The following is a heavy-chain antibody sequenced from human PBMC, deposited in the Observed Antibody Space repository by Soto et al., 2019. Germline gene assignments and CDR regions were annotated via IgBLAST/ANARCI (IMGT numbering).Heavy chain of an antibody. CDR2: ISAYNGNT. CDR3: ARAKGYYYDSSGYYADY. J-gene: IGHJ4*02. CDR1: GYTFTSYG. Sequence: ASVKVSCKXSGYTFTSYGISWVRQAPGQGLEWMGWISAYNGNTNYAQKLQGRVTMTTDTSTSTAYMELRSLRSDDTAVYYCARAKGYYYDSSGYYADYWGQGTLVTVSS. V-gene: IGHV1-18*01. D-gene: IGHD3-22*01.